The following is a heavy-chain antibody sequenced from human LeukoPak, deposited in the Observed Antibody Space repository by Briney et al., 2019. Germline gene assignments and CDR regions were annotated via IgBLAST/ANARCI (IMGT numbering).Heavy chain of an antibody. D-gene: IGHD2-2*01. CDR2: ISSRGNTI. CDR3: ARDIGTSYNWFDP. J-gene: IGHJ5*02. V-gene: IGHV3-11*01. Sequence: PGGSLRLSCAASGFTFSDYYMSWIRQAPGKGLEWVSYISSRGNTIYYADFVKGRFTISRDNAKNSLYLQMNSLRAEDTAVYYCARDIGTSYNWFDPWGQGTLVTVSS. CDR1: GFTFSDYY.